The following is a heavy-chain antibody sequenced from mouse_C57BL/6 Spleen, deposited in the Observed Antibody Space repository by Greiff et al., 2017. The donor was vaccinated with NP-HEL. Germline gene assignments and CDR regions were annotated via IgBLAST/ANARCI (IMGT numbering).Heavy chain of an antibody. Sequence: EVQGVESGGGLVKPGGSLKLSCAASGFTFSSYAMSWVRQTPEKRLEWVATISDGGSYTYYPDNVKGRFTISRDNAKNNLYLQMSHLKSEDTAMYYCARDRSTVVVPYAMDYWGQGTSVTVSS. J-gene: IGHJ4*01. CDR2: ISDGGSYT. CDR3: ARDRSTVVVPYAMDY. D-gene: IGHD1-1*01. V-gene: IGHV5-4*01. CDR1: GFTFSSYA.